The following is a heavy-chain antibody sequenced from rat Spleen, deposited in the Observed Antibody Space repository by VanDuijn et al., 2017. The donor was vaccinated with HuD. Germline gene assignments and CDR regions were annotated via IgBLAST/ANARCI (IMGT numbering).Heavy chain of an antibody. J-gene: IGHJ2*01. Sequence: QVQLKESGPGLVQPSQTLSLTCTVSGFSVTSYHVSWARQPPGEGLEWMGRMTYNGDTSYNSALISRLSISRDTSKNQVFLKMNSLQTDDTGTYYCTIHPRYWGQGVMVTVSS. V-gene: IGHV2-63*01. CDR1: GFSVTSYH. CDR3: TIHPRY. CDR2: MTYNGDT. D-gene: IGHD3-1*01.